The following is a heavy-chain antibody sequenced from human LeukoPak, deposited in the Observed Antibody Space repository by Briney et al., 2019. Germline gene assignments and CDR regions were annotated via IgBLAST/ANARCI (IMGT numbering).Heavy chain of an antibody. D-gene: IGHD5-18*01. CDR3: GRDTAMAEMPDY. V-gene: IGHV3-74*01. J-gene: IGHJ4*02. CDR1: GFTLSSYW. Sequence: GGALRLSRAPSGFTLSSYWMHWVRQAPGKGLVWVSRINSDGSSTSYADSVKGRFTISRDNAKNTLYLQMNSLRAEDTAVYCCGRDTAMAEMPDYWGQGTLVTVSS. CDR2: INSDGSST.